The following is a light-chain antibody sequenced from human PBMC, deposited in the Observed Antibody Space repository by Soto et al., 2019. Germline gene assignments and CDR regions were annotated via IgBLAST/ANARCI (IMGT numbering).Light chain of an antibody. V-gene: IGLV2-8*01. J-gene: IGLJ2*01. CDR3: SSYAGSNNLV. Sequence: QSALTQPPSASGSPGQSVTISCTGTSSDVGGYNYVSWYQQHLGKAPKLTIYEVNKRPSGVPDRFSGSKSGNSASLTVSGLQAEDEADYYCSSYAGSNNLVFGGGTKVTVL. CDR2: EVN. CDR1: SSDVGGYNY.